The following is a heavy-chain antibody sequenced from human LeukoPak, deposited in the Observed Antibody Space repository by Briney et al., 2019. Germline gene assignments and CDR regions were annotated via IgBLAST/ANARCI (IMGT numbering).Heavy chain of an antibody. D-gene: IGHD4-17*01. CDR2: INPNSGGT. J-gene: IGHJ4*02. CDR1: GYTFTGYY. Sequence: GASVKVSRKASGYTFTGYYMHWVRQAPGQGLEWMGWINPNSGGTNYAQKFQGRVTMTRDTSISTAYMELSRLRSDDTAVYYCARGAAYGDYGVDYWGQGTLVTVSS. CDR3: ARGAAYGDYGVDY. V-gene: IGHV1-2*02.